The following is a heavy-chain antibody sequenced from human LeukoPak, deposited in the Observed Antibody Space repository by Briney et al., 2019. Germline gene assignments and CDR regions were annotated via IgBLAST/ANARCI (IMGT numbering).Heavy chain of an antibody. CDR3: ARDAVDTAMVTGWYFDL. CDR2: IKQDGSAK. V-gene: IGHV3-7*01. Sequence: GGSLRLSCAASGFTFSSYWMNWVRQAPGKGLEWLAIIKQDGSAKYYVDSIKGRLTISRDNAKSFLYLQMNSLRAEDAAVYYCARDAVDTAMVTGWYFDLWGRGTLVTVSS. D-gene: IGHD5-18*01. J-gene: IGHJ2*01. CDR1: GFTFSSYW.